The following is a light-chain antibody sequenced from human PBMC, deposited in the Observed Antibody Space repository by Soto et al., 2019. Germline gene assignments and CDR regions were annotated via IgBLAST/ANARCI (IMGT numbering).Light chain of an antibody. CDR3: QQYRRYWS. V-gene: IGKV1-5*03. CDR2: EAS. CDR1: QSVGSW. J-gene: IGKJ1*01. Sequence: DIQMTQSPSTLSASVGDRVTITCRASQSVGSWLAWYQQEPGKAPNLLIYEASTLESGVPSRFSGSRAGTEFTLTISGQQPDDLATYISQQYRRYWSFGIGTKVEIK.